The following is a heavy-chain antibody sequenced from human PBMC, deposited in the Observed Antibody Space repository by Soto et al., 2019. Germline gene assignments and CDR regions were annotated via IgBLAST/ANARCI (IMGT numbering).Heavy chain of an antibody. D-gene: IGHD1-26*01. CDR2: ISFEGSNK. J-gene: IGHJ4*02. Sequence: QVQLVESGGGVVQPGRSLRLSCVASKFTFSNYDMHWVRQAPGKGLEWVALISFEGSNKYYADSVEGRFTISRDNSKNTLYLQMNSLRPYDSAVDYCAKPLWEKTMTLNHFVFWGLGALVTVSS. CDR1: KFTFSNYD. V-gene: IGHV3-30*18. CDR3: AKPLWEKTMTLNHFVF.